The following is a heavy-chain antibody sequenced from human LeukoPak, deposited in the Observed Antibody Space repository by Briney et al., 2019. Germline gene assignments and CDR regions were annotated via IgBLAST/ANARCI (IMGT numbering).Heavy chain of an antibody. CDR3: VSPRGFSYGYFDY. CDR1: GGSISSSSAY. Sequence: SETLSLTCTVSGGSISSSSAYWGWIRQPPGKRLGWIGSIYYSKNTYYNPSLKSRVTISADTSKNQFSLTLRSVSATDTAVYYCVSPRGFSYGYFDYWGQGTLVTVSS. D-gene: IGHD5-18*01. V-gene: IGHV4-39*01. J-gene: IGHJ4*02. CDR2: IYYSKNT.